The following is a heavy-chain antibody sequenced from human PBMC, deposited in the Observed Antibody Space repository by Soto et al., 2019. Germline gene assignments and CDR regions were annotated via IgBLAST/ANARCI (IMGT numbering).Heavy chain of an antibody. J-gene: IGHJ4*02. CDR1: GFTFGGYW. CDR3: ARGDKYSGDY. CDR2: INQDGSET. D-gene: IGHD5-18*01. V-gene: IGHV3-7*05. Sequence: EVQLVESGGGLVQPGGSLRLSCAASGFTFGGYWMSWVRQAPGKGLEWVANINQDGSETYYVDSVKGRLTISRDNAKNSLYLQMNSLRAEDTAVYYCARGDKYSGDYWGQGTLVTVSS.